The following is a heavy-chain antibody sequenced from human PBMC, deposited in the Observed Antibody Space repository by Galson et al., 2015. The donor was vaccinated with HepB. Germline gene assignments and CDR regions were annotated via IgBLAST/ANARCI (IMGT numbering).Heavy chain of an antibody. Sequence: SVKVSCKASGYTFISYGISWVRQAPGQGLEWMGWISGYNDNRNYAQKFQGRITMTTDTSTSTTYMELRRLRPDDTAVYYCARALYSNSPPEYWVQGTLVTVSS. J-gene: IGHJ4*02. CDR1: GYTFISYG. CDR2: ISGYNDNR. D-gene: IGHD1-26*01. V-gene: IGHV1-18*04. CDR3: ARALYSNSPPEY.